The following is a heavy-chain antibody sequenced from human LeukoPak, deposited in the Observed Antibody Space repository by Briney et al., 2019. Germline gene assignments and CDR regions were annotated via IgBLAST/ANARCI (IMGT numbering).Heavy chain of an antibody. Sequence: PGGSLRLSCTASGFTFSSYAMHWVRQAPGKGLEWLARISNDGTYKYYADSVKGRFTISRDNSKNTLYLQMNSLRAEDTAVYFCARALDTGGTDYWGQGTLVTVSS. CDR3: ARALDTGGTDY. CDR1: GFTFSSYA. V-gene: IGHV3-30-3*01. D-gene: IGHD2-8*02. CDR2: ISNDGTYK. J-gene: IGHJ4*02.